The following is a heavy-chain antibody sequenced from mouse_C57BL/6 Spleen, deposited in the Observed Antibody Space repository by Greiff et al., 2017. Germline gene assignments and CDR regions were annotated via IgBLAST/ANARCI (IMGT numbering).Heavy chain of an antibody. CDR1: GYTFTSYG. J-gene: IGHJ3*01. D-gene: IGHD2-4*01. Sequence: QVQLQQSGAELARPGASVKLSCKASGYTFTSYGISWVKQRTGQGLEWIGEIYPRSGNTYYNEKFKGKATLTADKSSSTAYMELRCLTSEDSAVYFCAREGYYDYDEFAYWGQGTLVTVSA. V-gene: IGHV1-81*01. CDR3: AREGYYDYDEFAY. CDR2: IYPRSGNT.